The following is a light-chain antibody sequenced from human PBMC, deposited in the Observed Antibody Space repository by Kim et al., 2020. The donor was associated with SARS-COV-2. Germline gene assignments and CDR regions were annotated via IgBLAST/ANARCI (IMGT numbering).Light chain of an antibody. J-gene: IGKJ1*01. V-gene: IGKV3-20*01. CDR1: QSVSSSY. CDR2: GAS. Sequence: SPGESATLSRRASQSVSSSYLAWDQQKPGQAPRLLIYGASSRATGIPDRFSGSGSGTDFTLTISRLEPEDFAVYYCQQYGSSPWTFGQGTKVDIK. CDR3: QQYGSSPWT.